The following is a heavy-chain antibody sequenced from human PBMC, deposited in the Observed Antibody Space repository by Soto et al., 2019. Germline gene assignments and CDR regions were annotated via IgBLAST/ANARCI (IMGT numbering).Heavy chain of an antibody. CDR2: ISHDGSNK. J-gene: IGHJ6*02. Sequence: PGGSLRLSCAASGFTFSSYGMHWVRQAPGKGLEWVSVISHDGSNKYYADSVKGRFTISRDNSKNTLYLQMNSLRAGDTAVYYCAKGKKNMYSSGWYLYYGMDVWGQGTTGTVSS. V-gene: IGHV3-30*18. D-gene: IGHD6-19*01. CDR1: GFTFSSYG. CDR3: AKGKKNMYSSGWYLYYGMDV.